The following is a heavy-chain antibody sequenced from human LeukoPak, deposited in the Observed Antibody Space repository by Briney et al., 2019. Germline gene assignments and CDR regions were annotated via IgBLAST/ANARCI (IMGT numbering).Heavy chain of an antibody. J-gene: IGHJ3*01. V-gene: IGHV1-2*02. CDR3: ASKGAGHCYDASCMGSFDL. CDR2: INANTGDT. Sequence: ASVKVSCKASGYPFIDYYLHWVRQAPGQGLEWMGGINANTGDTNSAQNFQGRVIMTRDTSITTAYMELSRLKSDDTALYYCASKGAGHCYDASCMGSFDLWGQGTTVAVSS. CDR1: GYPFIDYY. D-gene: IGHD2-15*01.